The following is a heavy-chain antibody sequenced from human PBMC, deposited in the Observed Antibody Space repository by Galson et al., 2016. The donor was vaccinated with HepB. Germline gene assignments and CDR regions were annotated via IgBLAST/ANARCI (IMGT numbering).Heavy chain of an antibody. CDR3: AREWSY. V-gene: IGHV4-61*02. D-gene: IGHD3-3*01. Sequence: TLSLTCTVSGGSISSGTYYWTWIRQPAGKGLEWIGLIYTSGTTKYNPSLKSRVTISLDTSKNQFSLKLSSVTDADTAVYYCAREWSYWGQGTLVTVSS. J-gene: IGHJ4*02. CDR2: IYTSGTT. CDR1: GGSISSGTYY.